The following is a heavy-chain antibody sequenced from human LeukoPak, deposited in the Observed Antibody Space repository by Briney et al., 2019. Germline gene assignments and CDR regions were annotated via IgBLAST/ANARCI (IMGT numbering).Heavy chain of an antibody. D-gene: IGHD4-17*01. CDR3: ARELDYGFDY. Sequence: ASVKVPCKASGYTFSSYSLNWVRQAPGQGLEWMGWINSYNGNTKYAQKLQGRVTMTTDTSTSTAYMELRSLGSDDTAMYYCARELDYGFDYWGQGTLVTVSS. J-gene: IGHJ4*02. V-gene: IGHV1-18*01. CDR2: INSYNGNT. CDR1: GYTFSSYS.